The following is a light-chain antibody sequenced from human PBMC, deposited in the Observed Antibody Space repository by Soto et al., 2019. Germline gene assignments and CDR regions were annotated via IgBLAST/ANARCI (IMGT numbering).Light chain of an antibody. CDR3: QQRRNWYT. J-gene: IGKJ2*01. Sequence: EIVLTQSPATLSLSPGARATLSCRASQNVSNYLGWYQQKPGQAPRLLIYDASNRATGIPARFSGSGSGTDFTLTSSSLEPEDFAVYYCQQRRNWYTFGQGTKLEIK. CDR2: DAS. V-gene: IGKV3-11*01. CDR1: QNVSNY.